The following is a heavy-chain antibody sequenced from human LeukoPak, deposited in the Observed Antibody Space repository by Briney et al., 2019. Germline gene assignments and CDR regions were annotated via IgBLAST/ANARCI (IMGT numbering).Heavy chain of an antibody. CDR1: GFTFSSNW. J-gene: IGHJ6*02. V-gene: IGHV3-74*01. CDR2: INSDGSST. Sequence: PGGSLRLSCAASGFTFSSNWMHWVRQAPGKGLVWVSRINSDGSSTSYADSVKGRFTISRDNAKNTLYLQMNSLRAEDTAVYYCARAPIVGANYYYGMDVWGQGTTVTVSS. CDR3: ARAPIVGANYYYGMDV. D-gene: IGHD1-26*01.